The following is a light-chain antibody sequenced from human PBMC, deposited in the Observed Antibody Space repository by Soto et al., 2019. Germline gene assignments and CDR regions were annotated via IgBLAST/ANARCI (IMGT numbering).Light chain of an antibody. CDR2: GAS. Sequence: EIALTQSPGTLSLSPGERATLSCRASQSLSSSYLAWYQQKPGQAPRLLIYGASSRATGIPDRFSGSGSGTDFTLTISRLEPEDFAVYYCQQYGSSRTFGQGTKVDI. J-gene: IGKJ1*01. V-gene: IGKV3-20*01. CDR3: QQYGSSRT. CDR1: QSLSSSY.